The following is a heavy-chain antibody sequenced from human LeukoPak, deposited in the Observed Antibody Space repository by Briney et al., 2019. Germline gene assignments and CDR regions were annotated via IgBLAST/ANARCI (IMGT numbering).Heavy chain of an antibody. V-gene: IGHV3-23*01. CDR3: AKGGAFSTYYSDY. D-gene: IGHD4/OR15-4a*01. Sequence: GGSLRLSCAASGFTFSSYAVSWFRQAPGKGLEWVSGISGSGGSTFYADSVKGRFTISRDNSKNTPYLQMNSLRAEDTAVYYCAKGGAFSTYYSDYWGQGTLVTVSS. J-gene: IGHJ4*02. CDR2: ISGSGGST. CDR1: GFTFSSYA.